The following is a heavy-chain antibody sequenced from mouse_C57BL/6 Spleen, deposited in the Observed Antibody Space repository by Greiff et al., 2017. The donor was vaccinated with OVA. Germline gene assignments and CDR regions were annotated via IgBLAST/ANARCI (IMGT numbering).Heavy chain of an antibody. CDR1: GYTFTEYT. J-gene: IGHJ4*01. V-gene: IGHV1-62-2*01. CDR2: FYPGSGSI. D-gene: IGHD1-1*01. Sequence: VQLVESGAELVKPGASVKLSCTASGYTFTEYTIHWVKQRSGQGLEWIGWFYPGSGSIKYNEKFKDKATLTADKSSSTVYMELSRLTSEDSAVYFCARHIHYYGSSYDAMDYWGQGTSVTVSS. CDR3: ARHIHYYGSSYDAMDY.